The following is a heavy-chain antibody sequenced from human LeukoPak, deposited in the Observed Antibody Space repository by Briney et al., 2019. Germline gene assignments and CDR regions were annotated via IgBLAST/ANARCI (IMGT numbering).Heavy chain of an antibody. Sequence: PGGSLRLSCAASGFTFSSYGMHWVRQAPGKGLEWVAVIWYDGSNKYYANSVKGRFTISRDNSKNTLYLQMNSLRAEDTAVYYCARGLWLKLDYYFDYWGQGTLVTVSS. J-gene: IGHJ4*02. CDR1: GFTFSSYG. CDR3: ARGLWLKLDYYFDY. V-gene: IGHV3-33*01. D-gene: IGHD2-21*01. CDR2: IWYDGSNK.